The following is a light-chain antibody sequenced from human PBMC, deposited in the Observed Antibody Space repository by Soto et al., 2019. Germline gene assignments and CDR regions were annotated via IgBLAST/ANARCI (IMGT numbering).Light chain of an antibody. Sequence: VLTQSPGTLSLSPGESATLSFRASQTVSITYLTWYQQKPGQAPRLLIFGASKRATGIPDRFSGSGSGRDFTLTISGLEPEDFAVYYCQQYGSSPLISFGQGTRLENK. CDR3: QQYGSSPLIS. J-gene: IGKJ5*01. V-gene: IGKV3-20*01. CDR1: QTVSITY. CDR2: GAS.